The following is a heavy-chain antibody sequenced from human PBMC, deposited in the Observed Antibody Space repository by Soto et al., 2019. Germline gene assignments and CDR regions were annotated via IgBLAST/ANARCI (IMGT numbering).Heavy chain of an antibody. J-gene: IGHJ3*02. Sequence: GGSLTLSCALSGFPFSFYGFHWVRQSPGKGLEWLGVIVSDGSAIYHADSLEGRFFISRDNSKDILYLQMNSLRVEDTAVYYCARDDAFDNENGFDMWGQGTMVTVSS. V-gene: IGHV3-33*01. CDR3: ARDDAFDNENGFDM. CDR1: GFPFSFYG. CDR2: IVSDGSAI. D-gene: IGHD3-3*02.